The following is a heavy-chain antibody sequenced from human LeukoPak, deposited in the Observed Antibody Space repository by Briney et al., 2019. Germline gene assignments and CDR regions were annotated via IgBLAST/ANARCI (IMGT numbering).Heavy chain of an antibody. Sequence: PSETLSLTCAVYGGSFSGYYWSWIRQPPGKGLEWIGEINHSGSTTYNPSLNSRVTISVDTSNNQFSLRLSSVTAADTAVYYCARHFLGYSSSWSPFDYWGQGTLVTVSS. CDR2: INHSGST. CDR3: ARHFLGYSSSWSPFDY. D-gene: IGHD6-13*01. V-gene: IGHV4-34*01. J-gene: IGHJ4*02. CDR1: GGSFSGYY.